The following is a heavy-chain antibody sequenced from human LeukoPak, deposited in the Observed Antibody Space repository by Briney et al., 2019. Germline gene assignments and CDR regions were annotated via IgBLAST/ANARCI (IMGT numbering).Heavy chain of an antibody. CDR3: ARGTTVRNPNWFDP. J-gene: IGHJ5*02. V-gene: IGHV3-66*01. D-gene: IGHD4-17*01. Sequence: GGSLRLSCAASGCTVSRHFMSWVRQAPGKGLEWVSVIYSDGSTYYADSVKGRFTISRDNSKNTLYLQMNTLRAEDTAVYHCARGTTVRNPNWFDPWGQGTLVTVSS. CDR1: GCTVSRHF. CDR2: IYSDGST.